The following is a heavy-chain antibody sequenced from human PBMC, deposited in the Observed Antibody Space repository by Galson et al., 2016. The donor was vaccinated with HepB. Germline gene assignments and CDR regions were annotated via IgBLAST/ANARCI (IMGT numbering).Heavy chain of an antibody. CDR1: GFTFSSYA. CDR3: AKSVLEYDILTGYYRRGGDY. V-gene: IGHV3-23*01. D-gene: IGHD3-9*01. CDR2: SGSGGPT. J-gene: IGHJ4*02. Sequence: SLRLSCAASGFTFSSYAMSWVRQAPGKGLEWVSSSGSGGPTYYADSVNGRFTISRDNSKNTLFLQMHSLRADDTDVYYCAKSVLEYDILTGYYRRGGDYWGQGTLVTVSS.